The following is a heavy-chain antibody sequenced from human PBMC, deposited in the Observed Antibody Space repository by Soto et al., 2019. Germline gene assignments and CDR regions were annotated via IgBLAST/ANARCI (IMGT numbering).Heavy chain of an antibody. V-gene: IGHV1-69*13. CDR2: IIPIFGTA. D-gene: IGHD6-19*01. Sequence: SVKVSCKASGGTFSSYAISWVRQAPGQGLEWMGGIIPIFGTANYAQKFQGRVTITADESTSTAYMELSSLRSEDTAVYYCAREGSPESRHYGMDVWGQGTTVTVSS. CDR1: GGTFSSYA. CDR3: AREGSPESRHYGMDV. J-gene: IGHJ6*02.